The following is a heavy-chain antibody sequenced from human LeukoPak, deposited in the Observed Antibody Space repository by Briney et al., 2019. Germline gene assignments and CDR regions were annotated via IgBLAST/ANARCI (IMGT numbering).Heavy chain of an antibody. Sequence: VASVKVSCKASGYTFTSYDINWVRQATGQGLEWIGWMNPNSGNTGYAQKFQGRVTITRNTSISTAYMELSSLRSEDTAVYYCARGRSYDFWSGYPYYYYYMDVWGKGTTVTVSS. V-gene: IGHV1-8*03. D-gene: IGHD3-3*01. CDR2: MNPNSGNT. CDR1: GYTFTSYD. J-gene: IGHJ6*03. CDR3: ARGRSYDFWSGYPYYYYYMDV.